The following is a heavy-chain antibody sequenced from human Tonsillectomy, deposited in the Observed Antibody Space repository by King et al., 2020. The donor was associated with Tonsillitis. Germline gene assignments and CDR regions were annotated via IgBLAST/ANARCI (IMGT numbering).Heavy chain of an antibody. J-gene: IGHJ4*02. CDR1: GFTFINAW. CDR2: IKSKNDGGTA. D-gene: IGHD1-1*01. Sequence: DVQLVESGGGLVKPGGSLRLSCAASGFTFINAWMTWVRQAPGKGLEWVGRIKSKNDGGTADYATPVQGRFTISRDDSKNTLYLQMNSLKIEDTGVYYCTSRGYWGQGTLVTVSS. CDR3: TSRGY. V-gene: IGHV3-15*01.